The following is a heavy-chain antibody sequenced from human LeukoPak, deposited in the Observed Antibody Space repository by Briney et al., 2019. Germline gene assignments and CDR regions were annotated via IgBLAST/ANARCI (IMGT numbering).Heavy chain of an antibody. CDR1: GFTFSDYY. CDR3: AKVYYYDSSGYSGY. Sequence: KTGGSLRLSCAASGFTFSDYYMSWIRQAPGKGLEWVSYISSSGSTIYYADSVKGRFTISRDNSKNTLYLQMNSLRAEDTAVYYCAKVYYYDSSGYSGYWGQGTLVTVSS. D-gene: IGHD3-22*01. V-gene: IGHV3-11*01. J-gene: IGHJ4*02. CDR2: ISSSGSTI.